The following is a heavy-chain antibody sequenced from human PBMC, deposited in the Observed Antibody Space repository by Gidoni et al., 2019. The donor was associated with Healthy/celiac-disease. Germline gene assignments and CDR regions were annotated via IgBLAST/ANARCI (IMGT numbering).Heavy chain of an antibody. CDR3: ARAYYDSSGPYNWFDP. CDR1: GFTVRSNY. Sequence: EVQLVESGGGWVQPGGSLRLSCSASGFTVRSNYMSWVRQAPGKGLGWVSVIYSGGSTYYADSVKGRFTISRHNSKNTLYLQMNSLRAEDTAVYYCARAYYDSSGPYNWFDPWGQGTLVTVSS. J-gene: IGHJ5*02. CDR2: IYSGGST. D-gene: IGHD3-22*01. V-gene: IGHV3-53*04.